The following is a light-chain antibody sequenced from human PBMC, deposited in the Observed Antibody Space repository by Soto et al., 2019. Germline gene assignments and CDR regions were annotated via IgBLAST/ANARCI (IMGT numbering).Light chain of an antibody. V-gene: IGKV1-39*01. CDR2: GAV. J-gene: IGKJ1*01. CDR3: QQSYKNPPT. CDR1: QTINKY. Sequence: DIHMTQSPSTLSASVGYRFTITCRASQTINKYLNWYQQETGKAPKLLIYGAVTLHSGVPSRFSGSGSGTDFTLTITSLQTEDFETYYCQQSYKNPPTFGRGTKVDIK.